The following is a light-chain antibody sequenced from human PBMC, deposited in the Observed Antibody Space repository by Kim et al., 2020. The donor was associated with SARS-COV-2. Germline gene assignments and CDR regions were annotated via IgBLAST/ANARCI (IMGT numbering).Light chain of an antibody. V-gene: IGKV1-5*03. CDR2: EAS. J-gene: IGKJ1*01. Sequence: ASVGDRVPLTCRASRSIGGLLAWYQQKPGKAPKLLIYEASTLKSGVPSRFSGSGSETEFTLTTSSLQPDDFATYYCQQYRSYPWTFGQGTKVDIK. CDR3: QQYRSYPWT. CDR1: RSIGGL.